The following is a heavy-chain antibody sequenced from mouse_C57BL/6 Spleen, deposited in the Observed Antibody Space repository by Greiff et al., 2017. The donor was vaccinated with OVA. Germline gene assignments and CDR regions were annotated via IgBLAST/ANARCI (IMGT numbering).Heavy chain of an antibody. D-gene: IGHD1-1*01. J-gene: IGHJ2*01. V-gene: IGHV1-63*01. Sequence: QVQLKQSGAELVRPGTSVKMSCKASGYTFTNYWIGWAKQRPGHGLEWIGDIYPGGGYTNYNEKFKGKATLTADKSSSTAYMQFSSLTSEDSAIYYCARYYYGSPYYFDYWGQGTTLTVSS. CDR3: ARYYYGSPYYFDY. CDR1: GYTFTNYW. CDR2: IYPGGGYT.